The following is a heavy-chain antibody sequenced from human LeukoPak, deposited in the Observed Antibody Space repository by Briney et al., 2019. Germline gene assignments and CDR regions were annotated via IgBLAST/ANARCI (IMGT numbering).Heavy chain of an antibody. Sequence: VASVTVSCKASGYTFTSYAMNWVRQAPGQGLEWMGWINTNTGNPTYAQGFTGRFVFSLDTSVSTAYLQICSLKAEDTAVYYCASGTPLDQLPSGHWGQGTLVTVSS. CDR1: GYTFTSYA. J-gene: IGHJ4*02. CDR3: ASGTPLDQLPSGH. V-gene: IGHV7-4-1*01. CDR2: INTNTGNP. D-gene: IGHD2-2*01.